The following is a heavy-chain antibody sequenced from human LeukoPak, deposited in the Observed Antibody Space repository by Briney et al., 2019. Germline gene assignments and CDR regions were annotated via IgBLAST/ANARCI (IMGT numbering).Heavy chain of an antibody. J-gene: IGHJ6*02. CDR1: GFTFSSYG. CDR3: ARESDGSGSYLSYYYYYGMDV. D-gene: IGHD3-10*01. CDR2: IWYDGSNK. V-gene: IGHV3-33*01. Sequence: GRSLRLSCAASGFTFSSYGMHWVRQAPGKGLEWVAVIWYDGSNKYYAGSVKGRFTISRDNSKNTLYLQMNSLRAEDTAVYYCARESDGSGSYLSYYYYYGMDVWGQGTTVTVSS.